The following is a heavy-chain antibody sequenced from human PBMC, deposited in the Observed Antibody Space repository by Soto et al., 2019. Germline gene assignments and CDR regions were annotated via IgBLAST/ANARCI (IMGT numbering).Heavy chain of an antibody. D-gene: IGHD3-10*02. CDR2: ISAYNGNT. V-gene: IGHV1-18*01. CDR3: ARARDPMLYYYYGMDV. Sequence: QVQLVQSGAEVKKPGASVKVSCKASGYTFTSYGISWVRQAPGQGLEWMGWISAYNGNTNYAQKLQGRVTMTTDTSTSTAYRELRSLRSDDTAVYYCARARDPMLYYYYGMDVWGQGTTVTVSS. J-gene: IGHJ6*02. CDR1: GYTFTSYG.